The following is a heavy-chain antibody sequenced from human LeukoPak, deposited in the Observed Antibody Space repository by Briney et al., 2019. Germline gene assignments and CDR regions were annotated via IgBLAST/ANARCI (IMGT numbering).Heavy chain of an antibody. Sequence: SETLSLTCTVSGGSISSGDYYWSWIRQPPGKGLEWIGYIYYSGSTYYNPSLKSRVTISVDTSKNQFSLKLSSVTAADTAVYYCARVSWNPRSPLFDYWGQGTLVTVSS. V-gene: IGHV4-30-4*01. J-gene: IGHJ4*02. CDR2: IYYSGST. CDR1: GGSISSGDYY. CDR3: ARVSWNPRSPLFDY. D-gene: IGHD1-1*01.